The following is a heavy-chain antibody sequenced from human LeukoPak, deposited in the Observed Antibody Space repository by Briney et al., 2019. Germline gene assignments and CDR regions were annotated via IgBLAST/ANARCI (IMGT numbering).Heavy chain of an antibody. J-gene: IGHJ3*02. Sequence: PGGSLRLSCAASGFTFSCYGMHWVRQAPGKGLEWVAVISYDGSNKYYADSVKGRFTISRDNSKNTLYLQMNSLRAEDTAVYYCAKSQLSGTGGAFDIWGQGTMVTVSS. CDR1: GFTFSCYG. V-gene: IGHV3-30*18. D-gene: IGHD6-25*01. CDR2: ISYDGSNK. CDR3: AKSQLSGTGGAFDI.